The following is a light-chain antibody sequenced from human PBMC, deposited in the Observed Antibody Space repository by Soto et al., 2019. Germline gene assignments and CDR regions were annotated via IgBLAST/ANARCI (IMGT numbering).Light chain of an antibody. V-gene: IGKV3D-15*01. Sequence: IVMTQSPVTLSVSPGEKATLSCRASQSVTNNLAWYQQTPGQAPRLLIYRASTRATGVPVRFSGSGSGTQFTLTISSLQSEDSAVYFCQQYNHWPGTFGQGTKVEIK. J-gene: IGKJ1*01. CDR2: RAS. CDR1: QSVTNN. CDR3: QQYNHWPGT.